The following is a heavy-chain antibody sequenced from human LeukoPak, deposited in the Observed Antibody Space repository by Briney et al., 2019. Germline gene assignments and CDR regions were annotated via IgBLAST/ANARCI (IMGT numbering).Heavy chain of an antibody. D-gene: IGHD6-13*01. Sequence: GWSLRLSCAASGFTVSSNYMSWVRQAPGKGLDWVTVFYSGGSTYYADSVKGRFTISRDNSKNTLYLQMNSLIDEDTAVYYSARERGSIWAPYYYYYMDGWGKGTTVTVSS. V-gene: IGHV3-66*02. CDR1: GFTVSSNY. CDR2: FYSGGST. CDR3: ARERGSIWAPYYYYYMDG. J-gene: IGHJ6*03.